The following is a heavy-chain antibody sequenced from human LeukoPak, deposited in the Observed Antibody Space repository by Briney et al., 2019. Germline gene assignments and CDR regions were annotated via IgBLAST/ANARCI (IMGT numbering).Heavy chain of an antibody. Sequence: GGSLRLSCAASGNYWMHWVRQAPGKGLVWVSHISSDGSWTSYADSVKGRFTISKDNAKNTVYLQMNSPRAEDTAVYYCVSFYETYWGRGTLVTVSS. CDR2: ISSDGSWT. CDR1: GNYW. CDR3: VSFYETY. J-gene: IGHJ4*02. D-gene: IGHD2/OR15-2a*01. V-gene: IGHV3-74*01.